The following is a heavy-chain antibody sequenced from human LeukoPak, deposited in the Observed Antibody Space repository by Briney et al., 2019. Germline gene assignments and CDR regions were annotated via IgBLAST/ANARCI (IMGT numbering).Heavy chain of an antibody. J-gene: IGHJ4*02. CDR2: IWYDGSNK. V-gene: IGHV3-33*01. Sequence: GGSLRLSRAASGFTFSSYGMHWVRQAPGKGLEWVAVIWYDGSNKYYADSVKGRFTISRDNSKNTLYLQMNSLRAEDTAVYYCARDFFDWDWYHFDYWGQGTLVTVSS. CDR3: ARDFFDWDWYHFDY. D-gene: IGHD3/OR15-3a*01. CDR1: GFTFSSYG.